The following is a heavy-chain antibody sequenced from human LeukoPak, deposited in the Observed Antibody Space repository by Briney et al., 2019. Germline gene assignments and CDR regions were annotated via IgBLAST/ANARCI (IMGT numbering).Heavy chain of an antibody. D-gene: IGHD3-22*01. V-gene: IGHV4-39*01. J-gene: IGHJ4*02. CDR2: IYYSGST. CDR1: GGSISSSSYY. Sequence: SETLSLTCTVSGGSISSSSYYWGWIRQPPGKGLEWTGSIYYSGSTYYNPSLKSRVTISVDTSKNQFSLKLSSVTAVDTAVYYCARGTHYYDISGYTVYYFDYGGQGTLVTVSS. CDR3: ARGTHYYDISGYTVYYFDY.